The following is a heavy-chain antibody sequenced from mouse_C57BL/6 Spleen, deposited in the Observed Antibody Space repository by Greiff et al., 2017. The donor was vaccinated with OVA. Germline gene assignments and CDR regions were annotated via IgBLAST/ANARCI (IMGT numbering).Heavy chain of an antibody. CDR1: GYTFTSYW. Sequence: VQLQQPGTELVKPGASVKLSCKASGYTFTSYWMHWVKPRPGQGLEWIGNINPSNGGTNYNEKFKSKATLTVDKSSSTAYMQLSSLTSEDSAVYYCARSEYDERFFDYWGQGTTLTVSS. CDR3: ARSEYDERFFDY. J-gene: IGHJ2*01. CDR2: INPSNGGT. D-gene: IGHD2-14*01. V-gene: IGHV1-53*01.